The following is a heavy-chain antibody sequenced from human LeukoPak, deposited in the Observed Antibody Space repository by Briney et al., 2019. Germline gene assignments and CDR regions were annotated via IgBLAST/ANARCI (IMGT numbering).Heavy chain of an antibody. Sequence: GGSLRLSCAASGFSFTMYGIHWVRQAPGKGLEWVGVISTDGNNEYYANSVKGRFTISRDNSKNTVYLQMTSLRTEDTAVYYCARDRAVSDNRWSLDPWGQGTLVTVSS. CDR3: ARDRAVSDNRWSLDP. CDR1: GFSFTMYG. D-gene: IGHD4-23*01. CDR2: ISTDGNNE. J-gene: IGHJ5*02. V-gene: IGHV3-30*03.